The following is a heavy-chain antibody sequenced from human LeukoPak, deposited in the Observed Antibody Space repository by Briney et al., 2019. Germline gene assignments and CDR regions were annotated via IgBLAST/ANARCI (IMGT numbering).Heavy chain of an antibody. CDR1: GFTFSSYA. CDR2: ISGSGGST. V-gene: IGHV3-23*01. D-gene: IGHD3-10*01. CDR3: AKGAMVRGVIRYYFDC. Sequence: GGSLRLSCAASGFTFSSYAMSWVRQAPGKGLEWVSAISGSGGSTYYADSVKGRFTISRDNSKNTLYLQMNSLRAEDTAVYYCAKGAMVRGVIRYYFDCWGQGALVTVSS. J-gene: IGHJ4*02.